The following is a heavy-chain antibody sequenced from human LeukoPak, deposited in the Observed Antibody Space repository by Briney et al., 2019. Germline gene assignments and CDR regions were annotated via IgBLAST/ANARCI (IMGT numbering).Heavy chain of an antibody. Sequence: ASVKVSCKASGYTFTGYYIHWVRQAPGQGLEWMGWINPNSGGTNYAQKFQGRVTMTRDTSIGTAYMELSRLRSADMAVYYCARVDGGSSGWYLFDYWGQGTLVTVSS. CDR2: INPNSGGT. D-gene: IGHD6-19*01. CDR1: GYTFTGYY. CDR3: ARVDGGSSGWYLFDY. J-gene: IGHJ4*02. V-gene: IGHV1-2*02.